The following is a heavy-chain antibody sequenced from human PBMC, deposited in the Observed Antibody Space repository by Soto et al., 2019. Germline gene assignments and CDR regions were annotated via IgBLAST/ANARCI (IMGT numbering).Heavy chain of an antibody. CDR2: ISGSGGNT. J-gene: IGHJ4*02. CDR3: AKGTDGDY. V-gene: IGHV3-23*01. CDR1: GFTFNSYA. Sequence: EVQLLESGGGLVQPGGSLRLSCAASGFTFNSYAMPWVRQPPGKGLEWVSSISGSGGNTYYADSVKGRFTISRDNSKNTLYLQMYSLKAEDTAVYYCAKGTDGDYWGQGTLVSVSS.